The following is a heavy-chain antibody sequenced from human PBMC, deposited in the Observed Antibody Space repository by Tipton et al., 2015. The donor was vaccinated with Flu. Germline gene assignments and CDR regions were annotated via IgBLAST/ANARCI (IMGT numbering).Heavy chain of an antibody. Sequence: LRLSCTVSGGSISSYYWSWIRQPAGKGLEWIGRIYTSGSTNYNPSLKSRVTMSVDTSKNQFSLTLSSVTAADTAVYYCARDRSICSGGSCPYYFDYWGQGTLVTVSS. J-gene: IGHJ4*02. CDR2: IYTSGST. CDR1: GGSISSYY. D-gene: IGHD2-15*01. CDR3: ARDRSICSGGSCPYYFDY. V-gene: IGHV4-4*07.